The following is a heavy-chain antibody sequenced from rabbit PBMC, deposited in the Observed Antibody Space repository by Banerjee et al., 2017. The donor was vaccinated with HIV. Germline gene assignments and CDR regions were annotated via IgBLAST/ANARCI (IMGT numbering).Heavy chain of an antibody. CDR3: ARDLAGVIGWNFDL. D-gene: IGHD4-1*01. CDR2: IYTGSSSST. Sequence: QSLEESGGDLVKPEGSLTLTCKASGFSFSNKYVMCWVRQAPGKGLEWIGCIYTGSSSSTYYASWAKGRFTISKSSSTTVTLQMTSLTAADTATYFCARDLAGVIGWNFDLWGQGTLVTVS. V-gene: IGHV1S40*01. J-gene: IGHJ4*01. CDR1: GFSFSNKYV.